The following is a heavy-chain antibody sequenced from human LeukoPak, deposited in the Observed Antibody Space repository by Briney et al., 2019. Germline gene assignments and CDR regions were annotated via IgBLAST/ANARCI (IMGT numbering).Heavy chain of an antibody. CDR1: KFAFSSYA. CDR2: ISGGGGNT. V-gene: IGHV3-23*01. J-gene: IGHJ4*02. CDR3: GKSVVVITFRFDD. Sequence: GGSLRLSCAASKFAFSSYAMSWVRQAPGKGLEWVSAISGGGGNTYYADSVKGRFTISRDNSKNTLYLQMNSLRAEDTAVYYCGKSVVVITFRFDDWGQGALVTVSS. D-gene: IGHD2-15*01.